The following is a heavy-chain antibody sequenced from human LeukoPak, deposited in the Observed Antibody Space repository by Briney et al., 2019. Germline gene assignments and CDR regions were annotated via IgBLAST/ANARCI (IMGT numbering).Heavy chain of an antibody. CDR2: ISTYSEKP. J-gene: IGHJ4*02. Sequence: ASVKVSCKASGYTFTSYGISWVRQAPGKGLEWMGWISTYSEKPKYSLKVQDRVTVTTDTSTATIYMELRSLTSDDTALYYCARTSVAAHDKIGFVDYWGQGTLVTVSS. CDR1: GYTFTSYG. D-gene: IGHD3-22*01. CDR3: ARTSVAAHDKIGFVDY. V-gene: IGHV1-18*01.